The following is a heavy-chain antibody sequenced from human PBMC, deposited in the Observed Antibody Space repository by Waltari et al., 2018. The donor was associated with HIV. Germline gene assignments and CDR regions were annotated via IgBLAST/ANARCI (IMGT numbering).Heavy chain of an antibody. J-gene: IGHJ2*01. V-gene: IGHV3-48*01. CDR1: GFTFSSYR. CDR2: ISSSSTI. D-gene: IGHD6-6*01. CDR3: ARSKYSSSSGFDL. Sequence: EVQLVESGGGLVQPGGSLRLSCAASGFTFSSYRMNWVRQAPEKGLEWVSYISSSSTIYSADSVKGRFTISRDNAKNSLYLQMNSLRAEDTAVYYCARSKYSSSSGFDLWGRGTLVTVSS.